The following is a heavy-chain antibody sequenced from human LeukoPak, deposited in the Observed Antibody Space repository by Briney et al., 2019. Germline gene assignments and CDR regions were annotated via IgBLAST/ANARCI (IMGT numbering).Heavy chain of an antibody. V-gene: IGHV3-64D*06. Sequence: GGSLRLSCSASGFTFSSYVMHWVRQAPGKGLEYVSAISSNGDSTYYAGSVKGRFTISRDNSKNTLYLQMSSLRAEDTAVYYCARDGTYTDYDPDFDYWGQGTQVTVSS. D-gene: IGHD5-12*01. J-gene: IGHJ4*02. CDR2: ISSNGDST. CDR1: GFTFSSYV. CDR3: ARDGTYTDYDPDFDY.